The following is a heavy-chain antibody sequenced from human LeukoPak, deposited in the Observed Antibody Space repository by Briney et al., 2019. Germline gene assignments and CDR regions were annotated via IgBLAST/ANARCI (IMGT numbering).Heavy chain of an antibody. CDR3: ARVRNYYDSSGYEYASLDY. D-gene: IGHD3-22*01. J-gene: IGHJ4*02. CDR1: GYTFTSYG. Sequence: GASVKVSCKASGYTFTSYGISWVRQAPGQGLEWMGWISAYNGNTNYAQKLQGRVTMTTDTSMSTAYMELRSLRSDDTAVYYCARVRNYYDSSGYEYASLDYWGQGTLVTVSS. CDR2: ISAYNGNT. V-gene: IGHV1-18*01.